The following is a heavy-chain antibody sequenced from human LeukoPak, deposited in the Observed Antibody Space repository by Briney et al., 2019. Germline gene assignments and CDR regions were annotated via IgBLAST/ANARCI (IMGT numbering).Heavy chain of an antibody. CDR2: IYYSGST. D-gene: IGHD1-7*01. V-gene: IGHV4-39*07. CDR3: ARGQGTGTTHAFDI. Sequence: SETLSLTCTVSGGSISSSSYYWGRIRQPPGKGLEWIGSIYYSGSTYCNPSLKSRVTISVDTSKNQFSLKLSSVTAADTAVYYCARGQGTGTTHAFDIWGQGTMVTVSS. CDR1: GGSISSSSYY. J-gene: IGHJ3*02.